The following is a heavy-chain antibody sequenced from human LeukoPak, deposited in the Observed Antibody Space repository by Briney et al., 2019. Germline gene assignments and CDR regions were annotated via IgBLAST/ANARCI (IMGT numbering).Heavy chain of an antibody. CDR1: GGSFSGYY. D-gene: IGHD3-3*01. V-gene: IGHV4-34*01. CDR2: INHSVST. CDR3: ARGLRGYYTGWFDP. Sequence: SETLSLTCAVYGGSFSGYYWSWIRQPPGKRLEWIGEINHSVSTNYNPSLKSRVTISVDTSKNQFSLKLSSVTAADTAVYYCARGLRGYYTGWFDPWGQGTLVTVSS. J-gene: IGHJ5*02.